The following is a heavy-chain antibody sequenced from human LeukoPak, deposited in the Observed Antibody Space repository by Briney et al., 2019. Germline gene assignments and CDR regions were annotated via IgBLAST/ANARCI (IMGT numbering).Heavy chain of an antibody. CDR2: INSDGSST. J-gene: IGHJ4*02. D-gene: IGHD3-9*01. Sequence: GGSLRLSCAASGFTFSSYWMHWVRQAPGKGLVWVSRINSDGSSTTYADSVKGRFTISRDNAKNTLYLQMNSLRAEDTAVYYCARGDWLFDPFDYWGQGTLVTVSS. CDR3: ARGDWLFDPFDY. CDR1: GFTFSSYW. V-gene: IGHV3-74*01.